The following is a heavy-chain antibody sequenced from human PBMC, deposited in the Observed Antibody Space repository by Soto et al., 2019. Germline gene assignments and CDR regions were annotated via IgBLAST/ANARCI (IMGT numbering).Heavy chain of an antibody. Sequence: QVHLQESGPGLVRPSETLSLTCSVSGGSINSHYWSWIRQPPGKGLEYIGHIYYSGDSDSNSSLKSRVTMSVDTSKNQFSLRLASVTAANTAVYFYAGITCSSLRGYVAAGNWFDPWGQGILVTVSS. CDR2: IYYSGDS. V-gene: IGHV4-59*08. J-gene: IGHJ5*02. CDR3: AGITCSSLRGYVAAGNWFDP. CDR1: GGSINSHY. D-gene: IGHD2-2*01.